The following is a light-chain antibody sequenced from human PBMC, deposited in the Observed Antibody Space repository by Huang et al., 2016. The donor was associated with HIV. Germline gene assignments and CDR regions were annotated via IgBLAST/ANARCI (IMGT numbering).Light chain of an antibody. CDR2: GTS. J-gene: IGKJ2*02. CDR3: QQYDKWPCT. CDR1: QSVSTN. V-gene: IGKV3-15*01. Sequence: EIVMTQSPATLPVSPGERATLSCRASQSVSTNLAWYQQIHGQSPRRLIYGTSNRDTGLPDRFSGSGSGTEFTLTISSLQSEDFAVYYCQQYDKWPCTCGQGTKLEIK.